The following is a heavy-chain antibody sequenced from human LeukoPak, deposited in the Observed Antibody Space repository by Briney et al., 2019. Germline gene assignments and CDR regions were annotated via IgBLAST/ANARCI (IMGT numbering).Heavy chain of an antibody. J-gene: IGHJ4*02. D-gene: IGHD6-19*01. V-gene: IGHV4-34*01. CDR3: AGVAVTR. CDR2: INHSGST. CDR1: GGSFSGYY. Sequence: SETLSLTCAVYGGSFSGYYWSWIRQPPGKGLEWIGEINHSGSTNYNPSLKSRVTISVDTSKNQFSLKLSSVTAADTAVYYCAGVAVTRWGQGTLVTVSS.